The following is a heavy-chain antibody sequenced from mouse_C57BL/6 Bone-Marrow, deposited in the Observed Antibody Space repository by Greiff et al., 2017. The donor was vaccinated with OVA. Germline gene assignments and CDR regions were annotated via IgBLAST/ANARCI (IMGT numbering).Heavy chain of an antibody. CDR2: ISSGRSTI. Sequence: EVKLVESGGGLVKPGGSLKLSCAASGFTFSDYGMHWVRQAPEKGLEWVAYISSGRSTIYYADTVKGRFTIYRDNAKNTLFLQMTSLRSEVTAMYSCARPRYGNYLAWFAYWGQGTLVTVSA. V-gene: IGHV5-17*01. CDR3: ARPRYGNYLAWFAY. D-gene: IGHD2-1*01. J-gene: IGHJ3*01. CDR1: GFTFSDYG.